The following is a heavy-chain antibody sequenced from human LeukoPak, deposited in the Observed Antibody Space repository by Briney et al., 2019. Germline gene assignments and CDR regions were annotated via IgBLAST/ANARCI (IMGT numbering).Heavy chain of an antibody. D-gene: IGHD1-20*01. CDR1: GFTFSSYA. CDR2: ISYDGSNK. J-gene: IGHJ4*02. CDR3: AKSIERWYNWNDVVDY. V-gene: IGHV3-30*18. Sequence: GRSLRLSCAASGFTFSSYAMHWVRQAPGKGLEWVAVISYDGSNKYYADSVKGRFTISRDNSKNTLYLQMNSLRAEDTAVYYCAKSIERWYNWNDVVDYWGQGTLVTVSS.